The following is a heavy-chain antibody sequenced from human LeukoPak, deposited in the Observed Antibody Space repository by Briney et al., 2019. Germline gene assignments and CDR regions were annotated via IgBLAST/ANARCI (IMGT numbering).Heavy chain of an antibody. J-gene: IGHJ6*03. CDR2: IIPIFGTA. CDR3: ARDLRIAARPENYYYYMDV. D-gene: IGHD6-6*01. Sequence: SVKVSCNASGGTFSSYAISWVRQAPGQGLEWMGGIIPIFGTANYAQKFQGRVTITTDESTSTAYMELSSLRSEDTAVYYCARDLRIAARPENYYYYMDVWGKGTTVTVSS. V-gene: IGHV1-69*05. CDR1: GGTFSSYA.